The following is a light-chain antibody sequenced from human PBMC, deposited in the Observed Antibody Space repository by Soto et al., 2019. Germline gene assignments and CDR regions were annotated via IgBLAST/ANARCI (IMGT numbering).Light chain of an antibody. CDR3: SSYTSSTSYV. CDR2: DVS. CDR1: SSAVGGYNY. Sequence: QSALTQPASVSGSPGQSITISCTGTSSAVGGYNYVSWYQQHPGKAPKLMIYDVSNRPSGVSNRFSGSKSGNTASLTISGLQDEDEADYYCSSYTSSTSYVFGNGTKVTVL. V-gene: IGLV2-14*01. J-gene: IGLJ1*01.